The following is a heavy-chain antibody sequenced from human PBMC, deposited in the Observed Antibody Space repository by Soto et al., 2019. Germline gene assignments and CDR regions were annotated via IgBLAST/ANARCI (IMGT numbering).Heavy chain of an antibody. Sequence: QVQLVESGGGVVQPGRSLRLSCAASGFTFSSYGMHWVRKATGKGLEWVAVISYDGSNKYYADSVKSRFSISRDNLKDAVYLQMNILSAEDTVEDSSAIARRPNLHSGIDVWGQRPTVTVS. CDR1: GFTFSSYG. CDR3: AIARRPNLHSGIDV. J-gene: IGHJ6*02. V-gene: IGHV3-30*03. CDR2: ISYDGSNK.